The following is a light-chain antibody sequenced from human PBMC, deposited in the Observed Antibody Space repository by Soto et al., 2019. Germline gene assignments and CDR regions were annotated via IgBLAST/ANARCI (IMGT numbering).Light chain of an antibody. CDR1: SSNFGAGYD. CDR3: QSYDSILDSVI. J-gene: IGLJ2*01. CDR2: CST. V-gene: IGLV1-40*01. Sequence: QPVLTQPPSVSGAPGQTVTLSCTGSSSNFGAGYDVHWYQQLPGTAPKLLIYCSTNRPSGVPARFSGSKSDTSASLAMTGLQAEDEADYYFQSYDSILDSVIVGGGTKLAV.